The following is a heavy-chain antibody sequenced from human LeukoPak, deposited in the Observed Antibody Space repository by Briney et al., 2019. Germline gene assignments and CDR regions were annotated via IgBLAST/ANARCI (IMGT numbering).Heavy chain of an antibody. CDR2: IYYSGSA. CDR1: GGSISSSSYY. V-gene: IGHV4-39*07. J-gene: IGHJ4*02. D-gene: IGHD6-19*01. Sequence: SETLSLTCTVSGGSISSSSYYWSWIRQPPGKGLEWIGTIYYSGSAYYNPSLKSRVTISVDTSKNQFSLKLSSVTAADTAVYFCARDISGRVGDYWGQGTLVTVSS. CDR3: ARDISGRVGDY.